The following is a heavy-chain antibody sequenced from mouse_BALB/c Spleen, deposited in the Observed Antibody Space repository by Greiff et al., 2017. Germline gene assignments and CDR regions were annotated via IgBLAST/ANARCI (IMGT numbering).Heavy chain of an antibody. CDR3: ARQGLLPYFDV. J-gene: IGHJ1*01. Sequence: EVKLMESGGGLVKPGGSLKLSCAASGFTFSDYYMYWVRQTPEKRLEWVATISDGGSYTYYPDSVKGRFTISRDNAKNNLYLQMSSLKSEDTAMYYCARQGLLPYFDVWGAGTTVTVSS. V-gene: IGHV5-4*02. CDR2: ISDGGSYT. D-gene: IGHD2-3*01. CDR1: GFTFSDYY.